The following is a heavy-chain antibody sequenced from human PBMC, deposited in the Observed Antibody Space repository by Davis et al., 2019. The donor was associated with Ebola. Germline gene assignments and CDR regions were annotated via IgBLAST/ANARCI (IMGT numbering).Heavy chain of an antibody. V-gene: IGHV1-69*06. CDR3: ARGPREGRIAVAGTWGTYYYYYGMDV. Sequence: AASVKVSCKASGYTFTSYGISWVRQAPGQGLEWMGGIIPIFGTANYAQKFQGRVTITADKSTSTAYMELSSLRSEDTAVYYCARGPREGRIAVAGTWGTYYYYYGMDVWGQGTTVTVSS. D-gene: IGHD6-19*01. CDR1: GYTFTSYG. J-gene: IGHJ6*02. CDR2: IIPIFGTA.